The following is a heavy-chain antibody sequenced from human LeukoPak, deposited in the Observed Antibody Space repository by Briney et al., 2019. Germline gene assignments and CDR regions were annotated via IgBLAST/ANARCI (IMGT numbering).Heavy chain of an antibody. D-gene: IGHD4-11*01. CDR1: GFTFSSYG. CDR3: AKGEAYDYSSSRPFDY. J-gene: IGHJ4*02. CDR2: IRYDGSNK. Sequence: PGGSLRLSCSGSGFTFSSYGMHWVRQAPGKGLEWVAFIRYDGSNKYYVDSVKGRFTISRDNSKNTLYLQMNSLRAEGTAVYYCAKGEAYDYSSSRPFDYWGQGTLVTVSS. V-gene: IGHV3-30*02.